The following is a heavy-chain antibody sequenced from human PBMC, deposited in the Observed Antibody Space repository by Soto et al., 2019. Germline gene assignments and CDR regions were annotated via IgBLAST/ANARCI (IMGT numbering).Heavy chain of an antibody. V-gene: IGHV3-21*01. D-gene: IGHD3-16*01. CDR2: ISSSSSYI. J-gene: IGHJ3*02. CDR1: GFTFSSYS. Sequence: GGSLRLSCAASGFTFSSYSMNWVRQAPGKGLEWVSSISSSSSYIYYADSVKGRFTISRDNAKNSLYLQMNSLRAEDTAVYYCARDPGWGSNDAFDIWGQGTMVTVSS. CDR3: ARDPGWGSNDAFDI.